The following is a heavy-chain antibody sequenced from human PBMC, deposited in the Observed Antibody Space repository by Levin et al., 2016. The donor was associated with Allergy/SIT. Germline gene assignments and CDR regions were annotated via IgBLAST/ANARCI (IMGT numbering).Heavy chain of an antibody. Sequence: WVRQAPGQGLEWMGTINPSGGGTSDSLKFQGRLTMARDTSTSTAYMELSSLRSEDTAVYFCSRDSSQTNAFATPYAMDAWGPGTTVTVSS. CDR3: SRDSSQTNAFATPYAMDA. J-gene: IGHJ6*02. CDR2: INPSGGGT. D-gene: IGHD2-8*01. V-gene: IGHV1-46*03.